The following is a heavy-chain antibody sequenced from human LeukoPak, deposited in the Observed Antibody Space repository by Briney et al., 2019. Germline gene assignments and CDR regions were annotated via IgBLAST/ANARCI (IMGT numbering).Heavy chain of an antibody. CDR1: GFTVSSNY. Sequence: PGGSLRLSCAASGFTVSSNYMSWVRQAPGKGLEWVSVIYSGGSTYYADSVKGRFTISRDNSKNTLYLQMNSLRAEDTAVYYCARDQPRTTYYYGSGSYYRAFDIWGQGTMVTVSS. CDR2: IYSGGST. V-gene: IGHV3-66*01. CDR3: ARDQPRTTYYYGSGSYYRAFDI. D-gene: IGHD3-10*01. J-gene: IGHJ3*02.